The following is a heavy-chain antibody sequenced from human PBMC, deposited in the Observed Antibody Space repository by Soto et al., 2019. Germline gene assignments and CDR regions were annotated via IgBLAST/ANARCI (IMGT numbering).Heavy chain of an antibody. D-gene: IGHD3-10*01. V-gene: IGHV4-34*01. Sequence: QVQLQQWGAGLLKPSETLSLTCAVYGGSFSGYYWSWIRQPPGKGLEWMGEINHSGSTIYNPSLKSRFTISVDTSKNQFSLKLSSVTAADTAVYYCARNRPYYYGSGSYRVRDNWFDPWGQGTLVTVSS. J-gene: IGHJ5*02. CDR1: GGSFSGYY. CDR2: INHSGST. CDR3: ARNRPYYYGSGSYRVRDNWFDP.